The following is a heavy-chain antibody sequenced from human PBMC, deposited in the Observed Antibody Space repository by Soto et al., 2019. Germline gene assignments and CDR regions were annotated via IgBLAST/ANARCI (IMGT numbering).Heavy chain of an antibody. D-gene: IGHD2-2*01. J-gene: IGHJ6*02. CDR2: IIPIFGTA. CDR1: GGTFSSYA. Sequence: SVKVSCKASGGTFSSYAISWVRQAPGQGLEWMGGIIPIFGTANYAQKFQGRVTITADESTSTAYMELSSLRSEDTAVYYCARYCSSTSCRLYYYYYGMDVWGQGTTVTVSS. V-gene: IGHV1-69*13. CDR3: ARYCSSTSCRLYYYYYGMDV.